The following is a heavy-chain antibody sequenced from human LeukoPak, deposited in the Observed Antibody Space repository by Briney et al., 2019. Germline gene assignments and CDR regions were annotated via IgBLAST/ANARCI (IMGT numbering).Heavy chain of an antibody. J-gene: IGHJ5*02. D-gene: IGHD1-26*01. Sequence: SGTLSLTCAVSGGSISSSNWWSWVRQPPGKGLEWIGEIYHSGSTNYIPSLKSRVTISVDKSKNQFSLKLSSVTAADTAVYYCARTYSGSYHGIWFDPWGQGTLVTVSS. V-gene: IGHV4-4*02. CDR3: ARTYSGSYHGIWFDP. CDR2: IYHSGST. CDR1: GGSISSSNW.